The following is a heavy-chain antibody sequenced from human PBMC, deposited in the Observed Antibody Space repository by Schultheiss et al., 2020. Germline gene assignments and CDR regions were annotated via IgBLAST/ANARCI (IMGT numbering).Heavy chain of an antibody. V-gene: IGHV3-33*03. J-gene: IGHJ6*02. CDR2: IWYDGSNK. CDR3: ATSTDYYYYGMDV. Sequence: GGSLRLSCAASGFTFSSYSMHWVRQAPGKGLEWVAVIWYDGSNKYYADSVKGRFTISRDNAKNSLYLQMNSLRAEDTAVYYCATSTDYYYYGMDVWGQGTTVTVSS. CDR1: GFTFSSYS. D-gene: IGHD1-26*01.